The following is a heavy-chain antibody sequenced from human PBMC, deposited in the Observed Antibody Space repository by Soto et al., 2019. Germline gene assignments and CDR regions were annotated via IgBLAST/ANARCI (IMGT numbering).Heavy chain of an antibody. CDR2: ISAYNGNT. CDR3: ASEYGSGSPFDY. Sequence: QVQLVQSGAEVKKPGASVKVSCKASGYTFTSYGISWVRQAPGQGLEWMGWISAYNGNTNYAQKPQGRVTMTTDTSTTTASMELRSLRSDDTAVYYCASEYGSGSPFDYWGQGTLVTVSS. CDR1: GYTFTSYG. J-gene: IGHJ4*02. D-gene: IGHD3-10*01. V-gene: IGHV1-18*01.